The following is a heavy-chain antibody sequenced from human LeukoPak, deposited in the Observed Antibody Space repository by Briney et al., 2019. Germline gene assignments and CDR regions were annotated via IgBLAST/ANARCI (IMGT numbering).Heavy chain of an antibody. Sequence: GRSLRLSCAASGFTFDDYAMHWVRQAPGKSLEWVSGISWNSGSIGYADSVKGRFTISRDNAKNSLYLQMNSLRAEDTALYYCAKDTGPQGWYAFDIWGQGTMVTVSS. CDR2: ISWNSGSI. V-gene: IGHV3-9*01. CDR3: AKDTGPQGWYAFDI. CDR1: GFTFDDYA. D-gene: IGHD1-14*01. J-gene: IGHJ3*02.